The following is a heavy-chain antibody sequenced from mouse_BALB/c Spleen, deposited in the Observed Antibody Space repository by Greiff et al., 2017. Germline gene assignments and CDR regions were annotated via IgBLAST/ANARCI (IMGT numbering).Heavy chain of an antibody. J-gene: IGHJ4*01. CDR1: GYTFTDYN. CDR3: ARITTVVVPYAMDY. D-gene: IGHD1-1*01. CDR2: IYPYNGGT. Sequence: VQLQQSGPELVKPGASVKISCKASGYTFTDYNMHWVKQSHGKSLEWIGYIYPYNGGTGYNQKFKSKATLTVDNSSSTAYMELRSLTSEDSAVYYCARITTVVVPYAMDYWGQGTSVTVAS. V-gene: IGHV1S29*02.